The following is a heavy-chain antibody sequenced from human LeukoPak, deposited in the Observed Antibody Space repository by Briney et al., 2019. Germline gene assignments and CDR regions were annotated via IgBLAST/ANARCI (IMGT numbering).Heavy chain of an antibody. CDR1: GFTFNSYT. Sequence: QPGGSLRLSCAVSGFTFNSYTVLWVRQSPGKGLEWVAMLSYDGSATYADSLKGRFTISSDNSKNTLYLQMHSLRTEDTAVYHCARDRNNWNDDDSWFDPWGQGTLVTVSS. CDR3: ARDRNNWNDDDSWFDP. D-gene: IGHD1-20*01. CDR2: LSYDGSAT. V-gene: IGHV3-30*04. J-gene: IGHJ5*02.